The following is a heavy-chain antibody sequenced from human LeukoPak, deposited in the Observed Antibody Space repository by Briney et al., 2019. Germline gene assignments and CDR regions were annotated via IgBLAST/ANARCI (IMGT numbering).Heavy chain of an antibody. V-gene: IGHV4-59*01. J-gene: IGHJ4*02. CDR3: ARELIAVSGTHFDY. CDR2: IYYTGST. D-gene: IGHD6-19*01. Sequence: PSETLSLTYTVSGASISRSYWSWIRQPPGKGLEWIGYIYYTGSTIYNPSLQSRVTISVDTSKSQFSLKLSSVTAADTAVYYCARELIAVSGTHFDYWGQGTLVTVSS. CDR1: GASISRSY.